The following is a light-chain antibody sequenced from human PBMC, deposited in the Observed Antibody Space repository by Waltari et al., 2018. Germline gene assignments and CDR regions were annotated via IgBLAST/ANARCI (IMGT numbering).Light chain of an antibody. J-gene: IGLJ3*02. CDR2: RSD. CDR1: ASNIGNNV. V-gene: IGLV1-44*01. Sequence: SVLTQPPSASGTPGQGVTISCSGGASNIGNNVSNCSQQVPGKAPKLLISRSDRRPAGVPDRFSGSKSGTSASLAISGLQSEDEADYYCAAWDDSLNGRWVFGGGTKVTVL. CDR3: AAWDDSLNGRWV.